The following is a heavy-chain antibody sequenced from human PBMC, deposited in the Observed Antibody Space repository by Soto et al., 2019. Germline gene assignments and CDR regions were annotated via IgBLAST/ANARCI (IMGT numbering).Heavy chain of an antibody. CDR3: AKDLLLTTITTVGD. CDR1: GFIFSTYG. V-gene: IGHV3-30*18. Sequence: QVQLVESGGGVVQPGRSLRLSCAASGFIFSTYGMHWVRQAPGQGLGWLSVISYDGNNKYYADSVKGRFTISRDNSKNTLWLQMDSLRTEDTAVYYCAKDLLLTTITTVGDWGQGTLVTVSS. CDR2: ISYDGNNK. D-gene: IGHD4-17*01. J-gene: IGHJ4*02.